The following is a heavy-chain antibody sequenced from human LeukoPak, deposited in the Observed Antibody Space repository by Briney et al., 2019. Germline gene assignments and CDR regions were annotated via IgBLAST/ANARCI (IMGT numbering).Heavy chain of an antibody. CDR2: IIPIFGTE. CDR3: ARGEVVVVAATEVYYYGMDV. Sequence: SVKLSCKASGRTFSSYAISCVRQAPGQALEWMGGIIPIFGTEKYAQKFQGRVTITEDEATSTAYMELSSVRSEDTAVYYCARGEVVVVAATEVYYYGMDVWGKGTTVTVSS. CDR1: GRTFSSYA. J-gene: IGHJ6*04. V-gene: IGHV1-69*13. D-gene: IGHD2-15*01.